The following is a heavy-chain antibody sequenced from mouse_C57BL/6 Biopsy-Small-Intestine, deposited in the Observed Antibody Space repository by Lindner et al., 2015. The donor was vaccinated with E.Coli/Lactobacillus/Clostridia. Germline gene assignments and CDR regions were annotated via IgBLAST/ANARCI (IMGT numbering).Heavy chain of an antibody. J-gene: IGHJ4*01. CDR2: IDPANDNT. V-gene: IGHV14-3*01. CDR3: ARDDGNPYYYVMDY. CDR1: GFYIKDDY. Sequence: VQLQESGAELVRPGASVKLSCTASGFYIKDDYIHWMKQRPEQGLEWIGRIDPANDNTKYAPNFQDKATITADTFSNTAYLQLSSLTSEDAAVYYCARDDGNPYYYVMDYWGSRNLSHRLL. D-gene: IGHD2-1*01.